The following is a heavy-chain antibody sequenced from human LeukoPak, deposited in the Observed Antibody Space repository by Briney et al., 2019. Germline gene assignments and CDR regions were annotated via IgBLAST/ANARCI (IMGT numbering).Heavy chain of an antibody. CDR1: GGPINSYY. J-gene: IGHJ4*02. V-gene: IGHV4-59*08. CDR2: IYYIGST. D-gene: IGHD2-15*01. Sequence: SETLSPTCTVSGGPINSYYWSWIRQPPGKGLEWIGYIYYIGSTSYNPSLKSRVTISVDTSKGQFSLNLNSVTAADTAVYYCARGYCRGGSCHFDYWGQGTLVTVSS. CDR3: ARGYCRGGSCHFDY.